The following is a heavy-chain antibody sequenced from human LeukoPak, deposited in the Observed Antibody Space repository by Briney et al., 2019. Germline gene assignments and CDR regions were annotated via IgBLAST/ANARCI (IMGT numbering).Heavy chain of an antibody. V-gene: IGHV3-48*01. Sequence: GGSLRLSCAASGFTFSTYSMNWIRQAPGKGLEWVAYIDDGPSTVYYTDSVKGRFTISRDKSKNTLYLQMNSLRAEDTAVYYCAKSYYYSSGSFTFYYYAMDVWGQGTTVTVSS. J-gene: IGHJ6*02. CDR3: AKSYYYSSGSFTFYYYAMDV. CDR1: GFTFSTYS. CDR2: IDDGPSTV. D-gene: IGHD3-10*01.